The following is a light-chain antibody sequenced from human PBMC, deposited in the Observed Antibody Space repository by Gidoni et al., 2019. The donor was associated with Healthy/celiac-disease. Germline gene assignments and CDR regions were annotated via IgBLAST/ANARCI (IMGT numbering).Light chain of an antibody. V-gene: IGLV2-14*01. CDR3: SSYTSSSTLAVV. J-gene: IGLJ2*01. CDR2: EVS. CDR1: SSDVGGYNY. Sequence: QSALPQPASVSGSPGQSITISCTGTSSDVGGYNYVSWYQQHPGKAPKLMIYEVSNRPSGVSNRFSGSKSGNTASLTISGLQAEDEADYYCSSYTSSSTLAVVFGGGTKLTV.